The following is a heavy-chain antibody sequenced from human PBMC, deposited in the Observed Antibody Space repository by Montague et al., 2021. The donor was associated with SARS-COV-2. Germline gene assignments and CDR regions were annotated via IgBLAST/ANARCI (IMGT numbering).Heavy chain of an antibody. CDR2: IYYSGST. CDR1: GGSISSSCYY. D-gene: IGHD6-13*01. CDR3: ARDQWQQLEPGVYYYYGMDV. V-gene: IGHV4-39*07. J-gene: IGHJ6*02. Sequence: SETLSLTCTVSGGSISSSCYYWVWIRQPPGMVLVWIGSIYYSGSTYYTPSLKSPVTISVDTSKNPFSLRLSSVTAADTAVYYCARDQWQQLEPGVYYYYGMDVWGQGTPVTVSS.